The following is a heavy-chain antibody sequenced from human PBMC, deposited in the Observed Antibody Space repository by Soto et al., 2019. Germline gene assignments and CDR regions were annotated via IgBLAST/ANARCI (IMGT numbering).Heavy chain of an antibody. CDR2: INAGNGNT. CDR1: GYTFTSYA. V-gene: IGHV1-3*01. D-gene: IGHD5-12*01. J-gene: IGHJ4*02. Sequence: QVQLVQSGAEVKKPGASVKVSCKASGYTFTSYAMHWVRQAPGQRLEWMGWINAGNGNTKYSQKFQGRVTITRDTAASTAYMELSSLRSEDTAVYYCAREPWGRDGYNFDYWGQGTLVTVSS. CDR3: AREPWGRDGYNFDY.